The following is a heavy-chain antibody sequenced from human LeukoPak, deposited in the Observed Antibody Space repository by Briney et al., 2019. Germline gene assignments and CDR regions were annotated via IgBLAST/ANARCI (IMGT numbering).Heavy chain of an antibody. Sequence: SETLSLTCTVSGGSISSYYWSWIRQPPGKGLEWIGYIYYSGSTATYNPSLKSRVTISVDTSKNQFSLKLSSVTAADTAVYYCARVGIAAAGTGAFDIWGQGTMVTVSS. V-gene: IGHV4-59*01. D-gene: IGHD6-13*01. CDR3: ARVGIAAAGTGAFDI. J-gene: IGHJ3*02. CDR2: IYYSGSTA. CDR1: GGSISSYY.